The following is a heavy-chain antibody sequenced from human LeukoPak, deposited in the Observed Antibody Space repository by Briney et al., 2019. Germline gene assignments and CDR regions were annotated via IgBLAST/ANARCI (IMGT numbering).Heavy chain of an antibody. D-gene: IGHD3-10*01. CDR1: GVSIFSYY. Sequence: PSETLSLTCTVSGVSIFSYYWSWIRQTPGKGLEWIGYIYCSGSTNYNPSLKSRVTISVDTSKNQFSLKLSSVTAADTAVYYCAGLNYYGSGRNDYWGQGTLVTVSS. V-gene: IGHV4-59*01. CDR3: AGLNYYGSGRNDY. J-gene: IGHJ4*02. CDR2: IYCSGST.